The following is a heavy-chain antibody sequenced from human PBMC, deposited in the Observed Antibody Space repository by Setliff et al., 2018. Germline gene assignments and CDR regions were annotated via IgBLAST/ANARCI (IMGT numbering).Heavy chain of an antibody. J-gene: IGHJ6*02. V-gene: IGHV3-48*04. CDR1: GFTFSSYS. D-gene: IGHD6-19*01. CDR3: ARLGTKDSSGWYYYYYGMDV. Sequence: GGSLRLSCAASGFTFSSYSMNWVRQAPGKGLEWVSSISSSSTIYYADSVKGRFTISRDNAKNSLYLQMNSLRAEDTAVYYCARLGTKDSSGWYYYYYGMDVWGQGTTVTVSS. CDR2: ISSSSTI.